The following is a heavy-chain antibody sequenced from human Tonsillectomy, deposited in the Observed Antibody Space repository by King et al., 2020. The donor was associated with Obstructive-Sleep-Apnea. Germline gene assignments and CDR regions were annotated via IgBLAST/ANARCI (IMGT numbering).Heavy chain of an antibody. CDR1: GGSISSSNW. D-gene: IGHD6-13*01. Sequence: VQLQESGPGLVKPSGTLSLTCAVSGGSISSSNWWSWVRQPPGKGLEWIGEIYHSGSTNYNPSLKSRITISVDKSKNQFSLKLSSVTAADTAVYYCARDPGIAAAGTLSGMDVWGQGTTVTVSS. J-gene: IGHJ6*02. CDR2: IYHSGST. V-gene: IGHV4-4*02. CDR3: ARDPGIAAAGTLSGMDV.